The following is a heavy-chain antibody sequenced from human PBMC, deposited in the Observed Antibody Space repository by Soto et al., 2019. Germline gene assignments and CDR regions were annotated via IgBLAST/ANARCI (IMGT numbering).Heavy chain of an antibody. V-gene: IGHV1-3*01. D-gene: IGHD2-21*02. J-gene: IGHJ4*02. CDR2: INAGNVNT. Sequence: SVKVSCKASGYTFTSYAMHWVRQAPGQRLEWMGWINAGNVNTKYSQKFQGRVTITRDTSASTAYMELSSLRSEDTAVYYCARSIVVVTALDYWGQGTLVTVSS. CDR3: ARSIVVVTALDY. CDR1: GYTFTSYA.